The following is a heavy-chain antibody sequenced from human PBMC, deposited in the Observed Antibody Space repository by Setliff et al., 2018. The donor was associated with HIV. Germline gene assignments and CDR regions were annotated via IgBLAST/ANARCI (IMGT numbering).Heavy chain of an antibody. CDR2: ISSSGDTT. D-gene: IGHD3-22*01. CDR3: ARDQYYYDTSGYYRGSAFDF. V-gene: IGHV3-23*01. CDR1: GFTFSSYA. J-gene: IGHJ4*02. Sequence: LRLSCAASGFTFSSYAITWVRQAPGKGLEWVSTISSSGDTTYYADSVKGRFTISRDNAKNSLYLQMDSLRAEDTAVYYCARDQYYYDTSGYYRGSAFDFWGQGTLVTVSS.